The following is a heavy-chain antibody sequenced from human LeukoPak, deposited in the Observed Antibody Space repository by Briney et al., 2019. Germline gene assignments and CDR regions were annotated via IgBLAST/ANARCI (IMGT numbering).Heavy chain of an antibody. J-gene: IGHJ4*02. Sequence: GGSLRLSCAASGFTFSNYWMHWVRQAPGEGLVWLSGITPDGSGTRYVDSVKGRFTISRDNAKNTLYLQVNSLRTEDTAVYYCARGVVVIATSGNDYWGQGTLVTVSS. CDR3: ARGVVVIATSGNDY. D-gene: IGHD3-16*02. CDR1: GFTFSNYW. V-gene: IGHV3-74*01. CDR2: ITPDGSGT.